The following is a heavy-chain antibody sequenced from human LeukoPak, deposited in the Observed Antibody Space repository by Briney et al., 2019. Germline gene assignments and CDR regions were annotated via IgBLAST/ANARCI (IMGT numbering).Heavy chain of an antibody. V-gene: IGHV3-7*01. D-gene: IGHD4-17*01. CDR1: GFTFSSYW. CDR2: IKQDGSEK. CDR3: ARAVGYGDYFRRFDP. Sequence: GGSLRLSCAASGFTFSSYWMSWVRQAPGKGLEWVANIKQDGSEKYYVDSVKGRFTISRDNAKNSLYLQMNSLRAEDTAVYYCARAVGYGDYFRRFDPWGQGTLVTVSS. J-gene: IGHJ5*02.